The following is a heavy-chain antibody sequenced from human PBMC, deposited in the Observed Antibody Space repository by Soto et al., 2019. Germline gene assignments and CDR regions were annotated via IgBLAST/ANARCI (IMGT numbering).Heavy chain of an antibody. CDR1: GGSISSYY. D-gene: IGHD1-1*01. CDR3: ARVNVVDWKDDYYYYMDV. J-gene: IGHJ6*03. Sequence: PSETLSLTCTVSGGSISSYYWSWIRQPPGKGLEWIGYIYYSGSTNYNPSLKSRVTISVDTSKNQFSLQLNSVTPEDTAVYYCARVNVVDWKDDYYYYMDVWGKGTTVTVSS. V-gene: IGHV4-59*12. CDR2: IYYSGST.